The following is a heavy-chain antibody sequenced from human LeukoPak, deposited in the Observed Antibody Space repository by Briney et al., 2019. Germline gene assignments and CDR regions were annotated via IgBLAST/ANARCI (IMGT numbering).Heavy chain of an antibody. J-gene: IGHJ2*01. V-gene: IGHV3-23*01. D-gene: IGHD7-27*01. CDR2: ISTSGGTP. CDR1: GFTFSNYA. CDR3: AKDSETGYWYFDL. Sequence: GGSLRLPCAASGFTFSNYAVSWVRQAPGKGLEWVSAISTSGGTPYYADSVKGRFTVSRDNSENTLYLQMNSLRAEDTALYYCAKDSETGYWYFDLWGRGTLVTVSS.